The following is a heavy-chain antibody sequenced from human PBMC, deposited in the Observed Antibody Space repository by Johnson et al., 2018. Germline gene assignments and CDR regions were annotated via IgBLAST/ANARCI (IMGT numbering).Heavy chain of an antibody. CDR3: AKDIGMTRVTTGGWAFDS. J-gene: IGHJ3*02. V-gene: IGHV3-20*04. D-gene: IGHD4-17*01. CDR2: INWNSGSI. CDR1: GFMFDDYG. Sequence: VQLVQSGGGLVQPGGSLRLSCAASGFMFDDYGMSWVRPGPGKGLEWVSGINWNSGSIGYADSVKGRFTISRDNAKNSLYLQMNSLRAGDTALYYCAKDIGMTRVTTGGWAFDSWGQGTMVTVSS.